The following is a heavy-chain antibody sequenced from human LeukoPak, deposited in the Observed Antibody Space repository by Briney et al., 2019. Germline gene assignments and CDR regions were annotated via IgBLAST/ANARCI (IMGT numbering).Heavy chain of an antibody. D-gene: IGHD2/OR15-2a*01. CDR2: IRKKVHGYST. J-gene: IGHJ4*02. V-gene: IGHV3-72*01. Sequence: GGSLRLSCAASGFTFSSYWMSWVRQAPGKGLEWVGRIRKKVHGYSTEYAASVQGRFTISRDDSKNSLYLQMNSLKTEDTAMYFCTRVISEIYFFDYWGQGALVTVSS. CDR3: TRVISEIYFFDY. CDR1: GFTFSSYW.